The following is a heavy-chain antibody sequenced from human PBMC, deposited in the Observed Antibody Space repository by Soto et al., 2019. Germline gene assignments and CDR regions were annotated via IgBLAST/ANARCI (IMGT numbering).Heavy chain of an antibody. Sequence: SETLSLTCAVSGGSITSYYWSWIRQPPGKGLEWIGNIHHSGSTYYNPSLKSRVTISVDTSKDQFSLKLSSVTAADTAVYYCARHVFTTVVRGFLITFEYYSGMDVWGQGTTVTVSS. V-gene: IGHV4-59*04. CDR2: IHHSGST. CDR3: ARHVFTTVVRGFLITFEYYSGMDV. J-gene: IGHJ6*02. D-gene: IGHD3-10*01. CDR1: GGSITSYY.